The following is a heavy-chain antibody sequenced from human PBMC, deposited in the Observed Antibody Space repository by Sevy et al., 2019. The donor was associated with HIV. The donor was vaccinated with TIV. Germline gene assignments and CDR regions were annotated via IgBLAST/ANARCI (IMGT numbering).Heavy chain of an antibody. D-gene: IGHD2-21*01. Sequence: GGSLRLSCAASGFTFNTYSLIWVRQTPGKGLEWLSFIGTAAGVTYYADSVKGRFTISRDSAKNSLYLQMNSLRDEDTAVYYCARCPGHYSFDYWGQGTLVTVSS. CDR1: GFTFNTYS. CDR2: IGTAAGVT. CDR3: ARCPGHYSFDY. V-gene: IGHV3-48*02. J-gene: IGHJ4*02.